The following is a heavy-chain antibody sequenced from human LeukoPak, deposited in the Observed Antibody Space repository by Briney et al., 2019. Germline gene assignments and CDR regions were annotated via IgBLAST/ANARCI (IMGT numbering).Heavy chain of an antibody. CDR1: GFTFTNYY. J-gene: IGHJ4*02. CDR2: INPSGSST. V-gene: IGHV1-46*01. CDR3: AREESGGYFDY. D-gene: IGHD2-8*02. Sequence: ASVKVSCKASGFTFTNYYMHWVRQAPGQGLEWMGLINPSGSSTNYAQKFRGRVTMTRGTSTTTVYMELSSLRSEDTAVYYCAREESGGYFDYGGQGTLVTVSS.